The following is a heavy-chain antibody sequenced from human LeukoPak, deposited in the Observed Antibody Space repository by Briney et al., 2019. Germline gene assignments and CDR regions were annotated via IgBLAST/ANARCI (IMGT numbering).Heavy chain of an antibody. CDR1: GFTFSDYY. V-gene: IGHV3-11*04. CDR2: ISDNGRTI. D-gene: IGHD2-15*01. Sequence: PGGSLRLSCAASGFTFSDYYMSWIRQAPGKGLEWLSYISDNGRTIYYADSVKGRFTISRDNAKNSLYLQMNSLRAEDTAVYYCARDSWDIVVVVAYNPDANYFDYWGQGTLVTVSS. CDR3: ARDSWDIVVVVAYNPDANYFDY. J-gene: IGHJ4*02.